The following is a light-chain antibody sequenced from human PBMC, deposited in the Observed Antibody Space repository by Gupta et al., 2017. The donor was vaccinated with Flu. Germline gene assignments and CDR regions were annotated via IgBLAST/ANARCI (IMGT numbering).Light chain of an antibody. V-gene: IGKV3-20*01. CDR1: ASVNRNF. Sequence: FLAQSPGTLSLSPGERVTLSCRASASVNRNFLVWYQQKPGQAPRLLIYGTSNRAPGIPDRFSGGGSGTDFTLTINRLEPEDFGFFYCHQYETSPYTFGQGTKLEIK. CDR2: GTS. CDR3: HQYETSPYT. J-gene: IGKJ2*01.